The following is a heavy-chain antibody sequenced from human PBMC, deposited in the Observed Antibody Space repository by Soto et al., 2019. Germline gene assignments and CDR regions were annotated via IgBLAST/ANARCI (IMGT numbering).Heavy chain of an antibody. D-gene: IGHD3-3*01. CDR2: INHSGST. CDR1: GWAFRGYY. V-gene: IGHV4-34*01. Sequence: SETLSLTCAGFGWAFRGYYWSWIRQPPGKGLGLIGGINHSGSTNYNPSSKSRVTISVHTSKTQFSLKLSSVTAADTAVYYCARARGYDFWSGSTLKNWFDPWGQGTLVTVSS. CDR3: ARARGYDFWSGSTLKNWFDP. J-gene: IGHJ5*02.